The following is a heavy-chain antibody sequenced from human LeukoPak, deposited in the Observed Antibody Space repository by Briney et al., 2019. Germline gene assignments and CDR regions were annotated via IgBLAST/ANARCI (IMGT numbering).Heavy chain of an antibody. CDR3: ARDGYSGYAFDI. V-gene: IGHV3-48*02. CDR1: GFIFSDNP. CDR2: ISSSSSTI. J-gene: IGHJ3*02. D-gene: IGHD5-12*01. Sequence: GGSLRLSCAASGFIFSDNPMSWARQAPGKGLEWVSYISSSSSTIYYADSVKGRFTISRDNAKNSLYLQMNSLRDEDTAVYYCARDGYSGYAFDIWGQGTMVTVSS.